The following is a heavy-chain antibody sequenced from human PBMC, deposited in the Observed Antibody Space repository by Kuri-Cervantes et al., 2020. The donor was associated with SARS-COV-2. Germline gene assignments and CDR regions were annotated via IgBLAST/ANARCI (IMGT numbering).Heavy chain of an antibody. J-gene: IGHJ6*02. CDR1: GFTFSSYA. CDR3: AKLAGSNYFYYYGMDV. V-gene: IGHV3-23*01. Sequence: GGSLRLSCAASGFTFSSYAMSWVRQAPGKGLEWVSAISGSGGSTHYADSVKGRFTISRDNSKNTLYLQMNSLRAEDTAVYYCAKLAGSNYFYYYGMDVWGQGTTVTVSS. CDR2: ISGSGGST. D-gene: IGHD4-11*01.